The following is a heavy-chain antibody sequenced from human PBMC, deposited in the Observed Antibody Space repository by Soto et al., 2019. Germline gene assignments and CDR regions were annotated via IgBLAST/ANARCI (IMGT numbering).Heavy chain of an antibody. D-gene: IGHD6-6*01. CDR1: GGSISSSSYY. CDR2: IYYSGST. J-gene: IGHJ4*02. Sequence: PSETLSLTCTVSGGSISSSSYYWGWIRQPPGKGLEWIGSIYYSGSTYYNPSLKSRVTVSVDTSKNQFSLKLSSVTAADTAVYYCAIPNSIAARPLKFAALKFGYWGQGTLVTVSS. CDR3: AIPNSIAARPLKFAALKFGY. V-gene: IGHV4-39*01.